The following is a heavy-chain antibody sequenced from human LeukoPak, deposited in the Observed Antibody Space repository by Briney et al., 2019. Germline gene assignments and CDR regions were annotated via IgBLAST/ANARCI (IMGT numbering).Heavy chain of an antibody. J-gene: IGHJ4*02. CDR1: GFTFSSYG. Sequence: PGGSLRLSCAASGFTFSSYGMHWVRQAPGKGLEWVSYTNSGSSTIYYADSVKGRFTISRDNARTSLHLQMNSLRAEDTAVYYCARAWYYDIWSGYSAPLDYWGQGTLVTVSS. D-gene: IGHD3-3*01. CDR2: TNSGSSTI. V-gene: IGHV3-48*01. CDR3: ARAWYYDIWSGYSAPLDY.